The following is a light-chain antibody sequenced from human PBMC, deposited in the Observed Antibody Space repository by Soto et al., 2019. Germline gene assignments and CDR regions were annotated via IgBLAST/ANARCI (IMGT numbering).Light chain of an antibody. V-gene: IGLV2-14*01. CDR1: SSDVGAYNY. CDR2: EVN. J-gene: IGLJ1*01. Sequence: QSVLTQPASVSGSPGQSITISCTGTSSDVGAYNYVSWYQQHPGKAPKLMIYEVNNRPSGVSNRFSGSKSGNTASLTISGLQAEDEADYYCSSFTSTSTYVLGTGTKLTVL. CDR3: SSFTSTSTYV.